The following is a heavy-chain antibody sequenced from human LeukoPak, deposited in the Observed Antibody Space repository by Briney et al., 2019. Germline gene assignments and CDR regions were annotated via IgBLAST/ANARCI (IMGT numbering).Heavy chain of an antibody. J-gene: IGHJ5*02. V-gene: IGHV4-31*03. Sequence: SETLSLTCTVSGGSISSGGYYWSWIRQHPGKGLEWIRYIYYSGSTYYNPSLKSRVTISVGTSKNQFSLKLSSVTAADTAVYYCARGGNKEQNWFDPWGQGTLVTVSS. CDR1: GGSISSGGYY. CDR2: IYYSGST. CDR3: ARGGNKEQNWFDP. D-gene: IGHD1-26*01.